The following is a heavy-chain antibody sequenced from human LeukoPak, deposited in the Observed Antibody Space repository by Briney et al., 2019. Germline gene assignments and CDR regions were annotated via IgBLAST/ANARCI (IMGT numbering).Heavy chain of an antibody. CDR1: GYTFTGYY. D-gene: IGHD2-8*02. V-gene: IGHV1-2*02. J-gene: IGHJ5*02. Sequence: GASVKVSCKASGYTFTGYYMHWVRQAPGQGLEWMGWINPNSGSTNYAQKFQGRVTMTRDNSTSTVYMELSSLRSEDTAVYYCGGGLYPWFGASLGWFDGRGTGTMVSVSS. CDR3: GGGLYPWFGASLGWFDG. CDR2: INPNSGST.